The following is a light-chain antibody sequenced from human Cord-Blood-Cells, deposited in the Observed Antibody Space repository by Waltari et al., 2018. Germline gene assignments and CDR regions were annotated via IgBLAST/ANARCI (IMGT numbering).Light chain of an antibody. J-gene: IGLJ2*01. CDR3: QAWDSSTDVV. CDR1: KLGEKY. CDR2: QDS. Sequence: SYELTQPPSVPVSPGRTASITRSGDKLGEKYACWYQQKPGKSPVLVINQDSKRPSGIPGRFSGSNSGSTATLTISGTQAMDEADYYCQAWDSSTDVVFGGGTKLTVL. V-gene: IGLV3-1*01.